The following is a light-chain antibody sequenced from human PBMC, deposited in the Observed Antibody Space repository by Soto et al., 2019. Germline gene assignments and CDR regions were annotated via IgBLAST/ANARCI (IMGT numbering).Light chain of an antibody. V-gene: IGKV3-15*01. CDR2: GSS. CDR1: QSVSNN. CDR3: QQHNNWPPIT. J-gene: IGKJ5*01. Sequence: MTQSPATLSASVGDRVTITCRASQSVSNNLVWYQQKPGQAPRLLMYGSSIRATGIPARFSGSGSGTEFTLTISSLQSEDFAVYYCQQHNNWPPITFGQGTRLEIK.